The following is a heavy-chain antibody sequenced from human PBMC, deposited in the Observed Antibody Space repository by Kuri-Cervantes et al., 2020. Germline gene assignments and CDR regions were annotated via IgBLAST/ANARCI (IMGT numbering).Heavy chain of an antibody. J-gene: IGHJ5*02. D-gene: IGHD1-20*01. Sequence: ASVKVSCKASGYTFTSYDINWVRQATGQGLEWMGWMNPNSGNTDYAQKFQGRVTMTRDTSISTAYMELSRLRSDDTAVYYCARDNLDLEGRPFDPWGQGTLVTVSS. CDR2: MNPNSGNT. CDR1: GYTFTSYD. V-gene: IGHV1-8*01. CDR3: ARDNLDLEGRPFDP.